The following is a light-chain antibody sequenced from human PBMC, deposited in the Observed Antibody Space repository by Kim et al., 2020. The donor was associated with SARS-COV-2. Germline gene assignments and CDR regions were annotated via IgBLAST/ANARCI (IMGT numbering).Light chain of an antibody. CDR2: DTF. CDR3: QHRSNWQWT. Sequence: EIVLTQSPATLSLSPGERATLSCRASQSVASYLAWYQQKPGQAPRLLIYDTFNRATGIPARFSGSGSETDFTLTISSLEPEDFAVYYFQHRSNWQWTFCQGTKVDIK. CDR1: QSVASY. J-gene: IGKJ1*01. V-gene: IGKV3-11*01.